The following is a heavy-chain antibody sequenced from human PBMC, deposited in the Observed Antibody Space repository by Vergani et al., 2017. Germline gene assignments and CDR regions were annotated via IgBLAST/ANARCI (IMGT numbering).Heavy chain of an antibody. CDR2: ISGSGGST. CDR3: ARGYDSSGYWYYYYYGMDV. J-gene: IGHJ6*02. V-gene: IGHV3-23*01. Sequence: EVQLLESGGDLVQPGGSLRLSCAASGFTFNHYAMNWVRQAPGKGLEWVSGISGSGGSTYYAGSVKGRFTISRDSSKNTLYLQMNSLRAEDTAVYYCARGYDSSGYWYYYYYGMDVWGQGTTVTVSS. D-gene: IGHD3-22*01. CDR1: GFTFNHYA.